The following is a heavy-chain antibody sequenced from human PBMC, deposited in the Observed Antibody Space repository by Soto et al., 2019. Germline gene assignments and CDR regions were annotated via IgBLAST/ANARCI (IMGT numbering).Heavy chain of an antibody. CDR1: GGSISSYY. J-gene: IGHJ5*02. D-gene: IGHD3-3*01. V-gene: IGHV4-59*01. Sequence: PSETLSLTCTVSGGSISSYYWSWIRQPPGKGLEWIGYIYYSGSTNYNPSLKSRVTISVDTSKNQFSLKLSSVTAADTAVYYCAREDFWSGFSFAPWGQGTLVTVSS. CDR2: IYYSGST. CDR3: AREDFWSGFSFAP.